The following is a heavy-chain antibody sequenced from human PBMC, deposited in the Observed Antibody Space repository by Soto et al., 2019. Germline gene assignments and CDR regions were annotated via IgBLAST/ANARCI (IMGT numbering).Heavy chain of an antibody. J-gene: IGHJ4*02. CDR2: IKSKAHGGTT. CDR1: GFTFSNAW. D-gene: IGHD4-17*01. CDR3: AKDSSRGDSYGSNFFDY. V-gene: IGHV3-15*07. Sequence: GGSLRLSCAASGFTFSNAWMNWVRQAPGKGLEWVGRIKSKAHGGTTDYAAPVKGRFSISRDNSKNTLYLQVDSLRAEDTAVYYCAKDSSRGDSYGSNFFDYWGLGTLVTVSS.